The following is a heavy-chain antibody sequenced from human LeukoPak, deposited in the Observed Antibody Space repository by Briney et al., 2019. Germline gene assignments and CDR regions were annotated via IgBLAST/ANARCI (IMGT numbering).Heavy chain of an antibody. CDR1: GFTFSSYA. V-gene: IGHV3-23*01. CDR2: ISGSGGST. J-gene: IGHJ3*02. CDR3: ARRLYGSGSSGAFDI. Sequence: GGSLRLSCAASGFTFSSYAMSWVRQAPGKGLEWVSAISGSGGSTYYADSVKGRFTISRDNAKNSLYLQMNSLRAEDTAVYYCARRLYGSGSSGAFDIWGQGTMVTVSS. D-gene: IGHD3-10*01.